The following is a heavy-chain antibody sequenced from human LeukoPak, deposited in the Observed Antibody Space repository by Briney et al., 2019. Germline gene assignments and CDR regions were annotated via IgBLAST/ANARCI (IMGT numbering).Heavy chain of an antibody. CDR2: VSYDGRNE. J-gene: IGHJ4*02. CDR3: AREGGSYPALDY. Sequence: PGGSLRLSCAASGFIFSDYAMHWVRQAPGKGLEWVALVSYDGRNENYADSVKGRFTISRDTSKSTLYLQMNSLRGEDTAVYYCAREGGSYPALDYWGQGTLVTVSS. V-gene: IGHV3-30*04. D-gene: IGHD1-26*01. CDR1: GFIFSDYA.